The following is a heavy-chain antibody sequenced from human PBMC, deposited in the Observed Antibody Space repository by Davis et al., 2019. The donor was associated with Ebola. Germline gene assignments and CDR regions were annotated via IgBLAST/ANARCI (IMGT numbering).Heavy chain of an antibody. CDR1: GFSLSTSGMC. V-gene: IGHV2-70*11. Sequence: SGPTLAKPTHTLTLTCTFSGFSLSTSGMCVSWIRQPPGKALEWLARIDWDDDKYYSTSLKTRLTISKDTSKNQVVLTMTNMDPVDTATYYCARRSHDYYYYGMDVWGQGTTVTVSS. CDR2: IDWDDDK. CDR3: ARRSHDYYYYGMDV. J-gene: IGHJ6*02.